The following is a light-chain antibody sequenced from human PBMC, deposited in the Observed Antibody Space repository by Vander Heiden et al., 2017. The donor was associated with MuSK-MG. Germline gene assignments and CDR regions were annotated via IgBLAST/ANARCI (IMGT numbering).Light chain of an antibody. CDR3: QSYDSSLSGPNWV. J-gene: IGLJ3*02. V-gene: IGLV1-40*01. CDR1: SSNIGAGYD. CDR2: GNS. Sequence: QSVLTQPPSVSGAPGQRVTISCTGSSSNIGAGYDVHWYQQLPGTAPKLLIYGNSNRPSGVPDRFSGSKSGTSASLAITGLQAEDEADYYCQSYDSSLSGPNWVFGGGTKLIVL.